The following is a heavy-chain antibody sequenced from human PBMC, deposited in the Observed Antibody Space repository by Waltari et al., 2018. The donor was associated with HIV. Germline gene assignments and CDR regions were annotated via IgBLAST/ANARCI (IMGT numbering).Heavy chain of an antibody. CDR1: GFTFVDYA. J-gene: IGHJ5*02. Sequence: DVQLVESGGGLVQPGRSLRLSCVPSGFTFVDYAMHWVRQAPGKGLGWISGISWNSGKIVYADSVRGRFTVSRDNAKNSLYLQMNSLRPDDTAFYYCARGPMYKWFDPWGQGILVTVSS. V-gene: IGHV3-9*01. D-gene: IGHD1-20*01. CDR2: ISWNSGKI. CDR3: ARGPMYKWFDP.